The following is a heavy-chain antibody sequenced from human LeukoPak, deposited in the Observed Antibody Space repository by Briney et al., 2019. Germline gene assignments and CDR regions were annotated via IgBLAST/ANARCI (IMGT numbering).Heavy chain of an antibody. V-gene: IGHV3-20*04. CDR1: GFTFDDNG. J-gene: IGHJ4*02. Sequence: PGGSLRLSCAASGFTFDDNGMSWVRQAPGKGLEWVSGLNWNGGTTGYADSVKGRFTISRDNAKNFLYLQMNSLRAEDTAVYYCARGDAFSGDYWGQGTLVTVSS. D-gene: IGHD3-16*01. CDR2: LNWNGGTT. CDR3: ARGDAFSGDY.